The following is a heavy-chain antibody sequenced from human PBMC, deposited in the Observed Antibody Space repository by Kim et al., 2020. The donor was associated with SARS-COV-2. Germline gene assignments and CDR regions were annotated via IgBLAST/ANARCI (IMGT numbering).Heavy chain of an antibody. CDR3: ARDRRGVPGGHFDY. CDR1: GDSVSSTSAA. CDR2: TYYRSKWYN. V-gene: IGHV6-1*01. Sequence: SQTLSLTCAISGDSVSSTSAAWNWIRQSPSRGLEWLGRTYYRSKWYNEYAVSVKRRITINPDTSKNQFSLQLSSVTPEDTAVYYCARDRRGVPGGHFDYWDQGTLVTVSS. J-gene: IGHJ4*02. D-gene: IGHD3-10*01.